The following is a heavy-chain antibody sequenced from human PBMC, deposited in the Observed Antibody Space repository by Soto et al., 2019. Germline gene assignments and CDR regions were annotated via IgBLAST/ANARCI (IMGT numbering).Heavy chain of an antibody. CDR2: INAGNGNT. D-gene: IGHD3-10*01. CDR3: ARGSEANYYGSGSYYILPYYFDY. V-gene: IGHV1-3*01. Sequence: ASVKVSCKASGYTFTSYAMHWVRQAPGQRLEWMGWINAGNGNTKYSQKFQGRVTITRDTSASTAYMELSSLRSEDTAVYYCARGSEANYYGSGSYYILPYYFDYWGQGTLVTVSS. J-gene: IGHJ4*02. CDR1: GYTFTSYA.